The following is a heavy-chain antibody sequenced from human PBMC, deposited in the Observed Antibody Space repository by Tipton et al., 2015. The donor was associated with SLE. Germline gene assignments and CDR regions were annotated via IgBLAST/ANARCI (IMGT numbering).Heavy chain of an antibody. Sequence: SLRLSCAASGFTFSSYSMNWVRQAPGKGLEWVSSISSSSSYIYYADSVKGRFTISRDNAKNSLYLQMNSLRAEDTAVYYCARRYYDFWSGYPGGMDVWGQGTTVTVSS. D-gene: IGHD3-3*01. J-gene: IGHJ6*02. CDR2: ISSSSSYI. CDR1: GFTFSSYS. V-gene: IGHV3-21*01. CDR3: ARRYYDFWSGYPGGMDV.